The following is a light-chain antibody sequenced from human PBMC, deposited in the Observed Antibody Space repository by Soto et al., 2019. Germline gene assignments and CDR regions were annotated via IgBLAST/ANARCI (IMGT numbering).Light chain of an antibody. CDR2: DAS. J-gene: IGKJ5*01. V-gene: IGKV3-11*01. CDR1: LSVSVY. Sequence: EIVITQSPATLSLSPVERATLSCRTSLSVSVYLDWYQQKPGQAPRLLISDASNRATGIPARFSGSGSGTDFTLTISSLEPEDFAVYYCHQRQYWPPITFGQGTRLEIK. CDR3: HQRQYWPPIT.